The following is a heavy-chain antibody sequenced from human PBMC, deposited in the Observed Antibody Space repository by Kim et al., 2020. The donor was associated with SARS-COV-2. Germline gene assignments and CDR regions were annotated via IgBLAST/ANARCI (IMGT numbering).Heavy chain of an antibody. J-gene: IGHJ4*02. V-gene: IGHV3-23*01. Sequence: YSADSVKGRFTISRDNSKGTLFRQMHSLTVDDTAIYFCARGFFGSGSFYDQWGQGTRVTVSA. CDR3: ARGFFGSGSFYDQ. D-gene: IGHD3-10*01.